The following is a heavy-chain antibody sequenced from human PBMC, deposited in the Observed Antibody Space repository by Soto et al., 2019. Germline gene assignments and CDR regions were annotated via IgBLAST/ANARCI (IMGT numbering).Heavy chain of an antibody. J-gene: IGHJ6*02. Sequence: SVKVSCKASGGTFSDFTINWVRQAPGQRLEWMGGIIPIFDTANYAEKFQGRVTITADESTSTSFMEVGSLRSEDTAVYYCARNGTQTGYSYGMDVWGQGTMVTVSS. CDR3: ARNGTQTGYSYGMDV. CDR2: IIPIFDTA. CDR1: GGTFSDFT. V-gene: IGHV1-69*13. D-gene: IGHD1-1*01.